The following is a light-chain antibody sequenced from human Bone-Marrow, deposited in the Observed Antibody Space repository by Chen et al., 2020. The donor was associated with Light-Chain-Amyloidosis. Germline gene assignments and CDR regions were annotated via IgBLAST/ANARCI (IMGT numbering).Light chain of an antibody. Sequence: EIVLTQSPATLSLSPGVRATLSCRASQSVRNYLAWYQQKPGQAPRLLIYDASTRATGIPARFSGSGSGTDFTLTISSLQPEDFATYYCQQSYSTPPTFGGGTKVEIK. CDR3: QQSYSTPPT. CDR2: DAS. CDR1: QSVRNY. J-gene: IGKJ4*01. V-gene: IGKV3-11*01.